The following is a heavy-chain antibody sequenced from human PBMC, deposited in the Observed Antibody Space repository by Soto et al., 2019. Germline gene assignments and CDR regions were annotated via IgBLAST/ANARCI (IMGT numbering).Heavy chain of an antibody. CDR1: GVALSQHS. Sequence: XGSLILSCAAAGVALSQHSMHWVRQAAGKGLEWVARISDDGARINYADFVKDRFTIARCNAKNTLFLQMRSLSREDAAVYYCARAPRPRSPGMGALWGPGALATVSS. J-gene: IGHJ4*03. V-gene: IGHV3-74*01. D-gene: IGHD3-16*01. CDR2: ISDDGARI. CDR3: ARAPRPRSPGMGAL.